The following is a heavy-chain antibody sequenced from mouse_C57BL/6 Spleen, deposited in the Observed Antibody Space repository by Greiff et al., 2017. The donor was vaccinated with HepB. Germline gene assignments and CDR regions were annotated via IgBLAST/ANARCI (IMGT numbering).Heavy chain of an antibody. V-gene: IGHV5-4*01. CDR2: ISDGGSYT. CDR3: ARRRVPNYFDY. J-gene: IGHJ2*01. CDR1: GFTFSSYA. Sequence: EVQGVESGGGLVKPGGSLKLSCAASGFTFSSYAMSWVRQTPEKRLEWVATISDGGSYTYYPDNVKGRFTISRDNAKNNLYLQMSHLKSEDTAMYYCARRRVPNYFDYWGQGTTLTVSS. D-gene: IGHD2-14*01.